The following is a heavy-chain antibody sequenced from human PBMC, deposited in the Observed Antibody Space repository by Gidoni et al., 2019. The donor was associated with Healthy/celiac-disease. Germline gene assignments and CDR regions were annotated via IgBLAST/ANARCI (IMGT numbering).Heavy chain of an antibody. CDR1: GGSFSGYY. V-gene: IGHV4-34*01. Sequence: QVQLQQWGAGLLKPSETLSLPCPVYGGSFSGYYWSWIRQPPGKGLEWIGEINHSGSTNYNPSLKSRVTISVDTSKNQFSLKLSSVTAADTAVYYCARGSGGYSYDYYFDYWGQGTLVTVSS. CDR3: ARGSGGYSYDYYFDY. CDR2: INHSGST. J-gene: IGHJ4*02. D-gene: IGHD5-18*01.